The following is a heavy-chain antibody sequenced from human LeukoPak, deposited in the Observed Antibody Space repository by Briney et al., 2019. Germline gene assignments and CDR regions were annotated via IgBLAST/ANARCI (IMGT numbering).Heavy chain of an antibody. CDR1: GFTFSGSA. CDR2: NRSKANNYAT. V-gene: IGHV3-73*01. Sequence: PGGSLRLSCAASGFTFSGSAMHWVRQVSGKGLECVGRNRSKANNYATAYAESVKGRFTISRDDSKNTAYLQMNSLKTEDTAVYYCAGLDGSGTYYTDYWGQGTLVTVSS. J-gene: IGHJ4*02. CDR3: AGLDGSGTYYTDY. D-gene: IGHD3-10*01.